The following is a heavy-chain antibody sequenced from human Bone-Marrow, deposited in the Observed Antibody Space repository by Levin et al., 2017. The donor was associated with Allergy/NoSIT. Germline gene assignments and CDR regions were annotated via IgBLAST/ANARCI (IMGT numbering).Heavy chain of an antibody. CDR2: IYSGGTT. D-gene: IGHD2-15*01. CDR1: GFTVSNNY. CDR3: ARNRHCIGGRCYSV. Sequence: SGESLKISCAASGFTVSNNYMRWVRQAPGKGLEWVSLIYSGGTTYYADSVKGRFTISRDNSKNTVYLQMNSLRAEDTAVYYCARNRHCIGGRCYSVWGQGTLVTVSS. V-gene: IGHV3-53*01. J-gene: IGHJ4*02.